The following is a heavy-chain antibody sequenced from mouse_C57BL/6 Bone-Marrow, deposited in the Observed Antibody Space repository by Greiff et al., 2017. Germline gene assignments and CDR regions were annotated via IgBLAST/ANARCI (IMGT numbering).Heavy chain of an antibody. CDR2: ISYDGSN. D-gene: IGHD1-1*01. CDR3: AREELRSWYFDV. J-gene: IGHJ1*03. V-gene: IGHV3-6*01. Sequence: DVKLQESGPGLVKPSQSLSLTCSVTGYSITSGYYWNWIRQFPGNKLEWMGYISYDGSNNYNPSLKNRISITRDTSKNQFFLKLNSVTTEETATYYCAREELRSWYFDVWGTGTTVTVSS. CDR1: GYSITSGYY.